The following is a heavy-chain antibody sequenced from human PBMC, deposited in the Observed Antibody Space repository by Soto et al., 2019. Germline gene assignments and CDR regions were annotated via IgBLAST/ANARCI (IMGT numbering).Heavy chain of an antibody. CDR3: ARVFSGYSSGPLGY. Sequence: ASVKVSCKASGCTFSSYAISWVRQAPGQGLEWMGGIIPIFGTANYAQKFQGRVTITADESTSTAYMELSSLRSEDTAVYYCARVFSGYSSGPLGYWGQGTLVTV. J-gene: IGHJ4*02. CDR2: IIPIFGTA. D-gene: IGHD6-19*01. V-gene: IGHV1-69*13. CDR1: GCTFSSYA.